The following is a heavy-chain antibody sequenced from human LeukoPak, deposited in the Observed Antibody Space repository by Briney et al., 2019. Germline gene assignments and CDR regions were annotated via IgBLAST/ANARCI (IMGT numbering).Heavy chain of an antibody. Sequence: ASVKVSCKASGYTFTGYYMHWVRQAPGQGLEWMGWINPNSGGTNYAQKFQGRVTMTRDTSISTAYMELSRLRSDDTAVYYCARREYSSSWFFVYWGQGTLVTVSS. CDR2: INPNSGGT. CDR3: ARREYSSSWFFVY. J-gene: IGHJ4*02. D-gene: IGHD6-13*01. V-gene: IGHV1-2*02. CDR1: GYTFTGYY.